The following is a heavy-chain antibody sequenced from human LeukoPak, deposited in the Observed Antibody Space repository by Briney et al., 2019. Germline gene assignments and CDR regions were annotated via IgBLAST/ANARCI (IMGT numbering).Heavy chain of an antibody. CDR1: GYTFTGYY. V-gene: IGHV1-2*04. D-gene: IGHD2-2*01. CDR2: INPNSGGT. CDR3: ARGSVVVPAAYYYYYDMDV. J-gene: IGHJ6*02. Sequence: ASVKVSCKASGYTFTGYYMHWVRQAPGQGLEWMGWINPNSGGTNYAQKFQGWVTMTRDTSISTAYMELSRLRSDDTAVYYCARGSVVVPAAYYYYYDMDVWGQGTTVTVSS.